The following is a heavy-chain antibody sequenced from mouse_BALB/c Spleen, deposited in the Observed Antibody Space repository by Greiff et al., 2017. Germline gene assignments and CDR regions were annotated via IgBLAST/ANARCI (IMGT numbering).Heavy chain of an antibody. CDR1: GYSITSDYA. D-gene: IGHD1-1*01. J-gene: IGHJ1*01. V-gene: IGHV3-2*02. CDR3: AITTVVRYFDV. Sequence: EVKLEESGPGLVKPSQSLSLTCTVTGYSITSDYAWNWIRQFPGNKLEWMGYISYSGSTSYNPSLKSRISITRDTSKNQFFLQLNSVTTEDTATYYCAITTVVRYFDVWGAGTTVTVSS. CDR2: ISYSGST.